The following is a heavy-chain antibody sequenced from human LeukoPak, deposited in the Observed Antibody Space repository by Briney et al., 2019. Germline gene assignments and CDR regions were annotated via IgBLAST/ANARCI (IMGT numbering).Heavy chain of an antibody. Sequence: GGSLRLSCAASGFTFSSYGMHWVRQAPGKGLEWVAYIRYDGSNKYYADSVKGRFNISRDKSKNTPYLQMNSLRAEDTAVYYCAKVPPVVVTATDDVWGKGTTVTVSS. V-gene: IGHV3-30*02. J-gene: IGHJ6*04. D-gene: IGHD2-21*02. CDR2: IRYDGSNK. CDR3: AKVPPVVVTATDDV. CDR1: GFTFSSYG.